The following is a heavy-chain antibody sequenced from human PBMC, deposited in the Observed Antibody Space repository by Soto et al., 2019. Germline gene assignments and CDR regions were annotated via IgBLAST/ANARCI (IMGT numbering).Heavy chain of an antibody. J-gene: IGHJ4*02. V-gene: IGHV4-59*08. D-gene: IGHD2-15*01. CDR3: ARIRSVFSGGRNDY. CDR2: VYDRATT. Sequence: QVQLQESGPGLVKPSETLSLTCTLSGGSISTYYWSWIRQPPGKGLEWVGYVYDRATTSYNPSLKTRVTTSAETSKNQFSLNLRSVTAADTAVYFCARIRSVFSGGRNDYWGQGILVTVSS. CDR1: GGSISTYY.